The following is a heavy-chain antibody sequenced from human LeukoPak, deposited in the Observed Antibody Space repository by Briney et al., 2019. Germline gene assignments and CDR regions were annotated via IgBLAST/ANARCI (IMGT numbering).Heavy chain of an antibody. CDR2: ICGSGGST. J-gene: IGHJ4*02. D-gene: IGHD6-19*01. V-gene: IGHV3-23*01. CDR1: GFTFSSYA. Sequence: GGSLRLSCAASGFTFSSYAMSWVRQAPGKGLEWVSAICGSGGSTYYADSVKGRFTISRDNSKNTLYLQMNSLRAEDTAVYYCAKVPVAGRGSYWGQGTLVTVSS. CDR3: AKVPVAGRGSY.